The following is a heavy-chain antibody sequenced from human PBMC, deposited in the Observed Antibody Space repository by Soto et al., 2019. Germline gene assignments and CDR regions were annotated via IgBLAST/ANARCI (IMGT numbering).Heavy chain of an antibody. Sequence: PGGSLRLSCAASGFTFSSYGMHWVRQAPGKGLEWVAVISYDGSNKYYADSVKGRFTISRDNSKNTLYLQMNSLRAEDTAVYYCAKDHRRYGMDVWGQGTTVTVS. CDR3: AKDHRRYGMDV. CDR2: ISYDGSNK. V-gene: IGHV3-30*18. J-gene: IGHJ6*02. CDR1: GFTFSSYG.